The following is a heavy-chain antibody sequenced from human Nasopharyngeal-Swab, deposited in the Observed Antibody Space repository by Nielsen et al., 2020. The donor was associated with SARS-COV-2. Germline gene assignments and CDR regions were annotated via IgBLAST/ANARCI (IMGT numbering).Heavy chain of an antibody. CDR3: ARGGNGYSMDY. V-gene: IGHV3-74*01. D-gene: IGHD5-24*01. CDR1: GFPISRYW. CDR2: LHSDGSGT. J-gene: IGHJ4*02. Sequence: GESLKISCAASGFPISRYWLLLVRHAPGKGLVWVSRLHSDGSGTTYADSVRGRFTISRDNAKNTLYLQMNSLRAEHTAVYYCARGGNGYSMDYWGQGTLVTGSS.